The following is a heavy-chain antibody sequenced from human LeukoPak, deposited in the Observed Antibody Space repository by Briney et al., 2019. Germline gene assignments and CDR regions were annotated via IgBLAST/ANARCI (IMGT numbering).Heavy chain of an antibody. V-gene: IGHV4-30-4*01. CDR3: ARDRGYCSSTSCNNCFDP. J-gene: IGHJ5*02. D-gene: IGHD2-2*03. CDR2: IYYSGST. Sequence: SETLSLTCTVSGGSISSGDYYWSWIRQPPGKGLEWIGYIYYSGSTYYNPSPKSRVTISVDTSKNQFSLKLSSVTAADTAVYYCARDRGYCSSTSCNNCFDPWGQGTLVTVPS. CDR1: GGSISSGDYY.